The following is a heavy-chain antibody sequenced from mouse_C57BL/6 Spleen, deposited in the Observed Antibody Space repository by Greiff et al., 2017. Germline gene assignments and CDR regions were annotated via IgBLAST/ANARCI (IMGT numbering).Heavy chain of an antibody. CDR3: ALITTVVAPYYCDY. CDR2: IYPGDGAT. CDR1: GYAFSSSW. J-gene: IGHJ2*01. V-gene: IGHV1-82*01. Sequence: VQLQQSGPELVKPGASVKISCKASGYAFSSSWMNWVKQRPGKGLEWIGRIYPGDGATNYNGKFKGKATLTADKSSSTAYMQLRSLTSEDSAVYFCALITTVVAPYYCDYWGQGTTLTVSS. D-gene: IGHD1-1*01.